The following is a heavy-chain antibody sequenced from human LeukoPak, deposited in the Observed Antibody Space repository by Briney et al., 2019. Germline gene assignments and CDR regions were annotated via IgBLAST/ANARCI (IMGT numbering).Heavy chain of an antibody. CDR2: TYYGGSV. CDR3: AIHGGSYVFDY. Sequence: SSETLSLTRTVSGGSLSSYYWRWIRQPPGKGLEWIGYTYYGGSVYSNPSLESRVTISVDASKNQFSLKPNSVPAADTAVYYCAIHGGSYVFDYWGQGTLVTVSS. D-gene: IGHD1-26*01. V-gene: IGHV4-59*08. CDR1: GGSLSSYY. J-gene: IGHJ4*02.